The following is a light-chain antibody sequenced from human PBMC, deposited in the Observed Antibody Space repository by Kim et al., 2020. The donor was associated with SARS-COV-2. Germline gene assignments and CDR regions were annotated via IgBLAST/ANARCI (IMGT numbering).Light chain of an antibody. Sequence: ASVGERVTITCRASQGIGNFLAWYQQKPGKIPKLLIYAASTLQSGVPSRFSGSGSGTDFTLTISSLQPEDVATYYCQKYNSAPRTFGQGTKVDIK. CDR1: QGIGNF. CDR3: QKYNSAPRT. V-gene: IGKV1-27*01. CDR2: AAS. J-gene: IGKJ1*01.